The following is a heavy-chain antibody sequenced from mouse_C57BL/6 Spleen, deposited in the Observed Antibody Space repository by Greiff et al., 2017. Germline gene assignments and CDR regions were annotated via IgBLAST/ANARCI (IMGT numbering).Heavy chain of an antibody. Sequence: EVQLVESGAELVKPGASVKLSCTASGFNIKDYYMHWVKQRTEQGLEWIGRIDPEDGETKYAPKFQGKATITADTSSNTAYLQLSSLTSEDTAVYYCARGEDDGYLCYAMDYWGQGTSVTVSS. CDR1: GFNIKDYY. V-gene: IGHV14-2*01. CDR3: ARGEDDGYLCYAMDY. J-gene: IGHJ4*01. CDR2: IDPEDGET. D-gene: IGHD2-3*01.